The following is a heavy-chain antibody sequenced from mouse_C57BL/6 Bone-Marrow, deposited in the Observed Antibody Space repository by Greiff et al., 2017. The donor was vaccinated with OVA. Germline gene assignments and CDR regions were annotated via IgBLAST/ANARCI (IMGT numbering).Heavy chain of an antibody. J-gene: IGHJ3*01. CDR3: APDWEGAY. D-gene: IGHD4-1*01. Sequence: QVQLQQSGPELVKPGASVKISCKASGYAFSSSWMNWVKQRPGKGLEWIGRIYPGDGDTNYNGKFKGKATLTADKSSCTAYMQLSSLTSEDSAVYFCAPDWEGAYWGQGTLVTVSA. CDR2: IYPGDGDT. V-gene: IGHV1-82*01. CDR1: GYAFSSSW.